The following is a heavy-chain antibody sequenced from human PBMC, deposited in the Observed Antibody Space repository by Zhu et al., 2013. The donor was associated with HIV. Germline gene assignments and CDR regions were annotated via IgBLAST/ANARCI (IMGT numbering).Heavy chain of an antibody. D-gene: IGHD3-9*01. V-gene: IGHV1-46*01. CDR3: TRGNNIELTGRLFDV. CDR1: GYTFTSYG. CDR2: IDPSGSGT. J-gene: IGHJ4*02. Sequence: QVQLVQSGAEVKKPGASVKVSCKASGYTFTSYGISWVRQAPGQGLEWMGIIDPSGSGTTYAQTFQGRVTLTRDTSTSTVYMELSRLRFEDTAVYYCTRGNNIELTGRLFDVWGQGTLVTVS.